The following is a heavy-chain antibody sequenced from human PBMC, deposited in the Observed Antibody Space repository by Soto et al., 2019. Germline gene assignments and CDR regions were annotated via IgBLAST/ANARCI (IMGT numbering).Heavy chain of an antibody. J-gene: IGHJ4*02. Sequence: PSETLSLTCIVSGGSIIGSYWSWIRQSPGKGLEWLGYVYYTGSTNYSPFLRSRVSISVDTSKNEFSLRLSSVTAADTAVYFCARSVAVPGAHIDYWGQGTQVTVSS. CDR1: GGSIIGSY. CDR2: VYYTGST. D-gene: IGHD6-19*01. CDR3: ARSVAVPGAHIDY. V-gene: IGHV4-59*01.